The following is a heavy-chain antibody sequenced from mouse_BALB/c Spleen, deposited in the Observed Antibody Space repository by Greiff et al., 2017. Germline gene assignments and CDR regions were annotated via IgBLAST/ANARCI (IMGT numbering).Heavy chain of an antibody. CDR2: ISSGSSTI. Sequence: VQLKQSGGGLVQPGGSRKLSCAASGFTFSSFGMHWVRQAPEKGLEWVAYISSGSSTIYYADTVKGRFTISRDNPKNTLFLQMTSLRSEDTAMYYCARGPGGFAYWGQGTLVTVSA. CDR3: ARGPGGFAY. V-gene: IGHV5-17*02. J-gene: IGHJ3*01. CDR1: GFTFSSFG.